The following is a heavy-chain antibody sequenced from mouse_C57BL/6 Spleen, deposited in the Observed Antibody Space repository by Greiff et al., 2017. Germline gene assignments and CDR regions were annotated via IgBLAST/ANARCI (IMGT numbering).Heavy chain of an antibody. CDR1: GYTFTSYW. V-gene: IGHV1-69*01. J-gene: IGHJ4*01. D-gene: IGHD2-5*01. CDR2: IDPSDSYT. Sequence: QVQLQQPGAELVMPGASVKLSCKASGYTFTSYWMHWVKQRPGQGLEWIGEIDPSDSYTNYNQKFKGKSTLTVDKSSSTAYMQLSSLTSEDSAVYYCARGRAYSNYVGAMDYWGQGTSVTVSS. CDR3: ARGRAYSNYVGAMDY.